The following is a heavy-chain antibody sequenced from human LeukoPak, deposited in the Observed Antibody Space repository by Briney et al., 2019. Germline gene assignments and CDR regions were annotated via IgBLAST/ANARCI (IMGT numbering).Heavy chain of an antibody. Sequence: PGGSLRLSCATSGFTFSAYDMHWVRQAPGKGLEWVSGIHTAGDTYYPDSVKGRFTISRENAKSSLYLQMNSLRAGDTPVYSCARSRPVSAFDVGGQGTMVTVSS. J-gene: IGHJ3*01. D-gene: IGHD1-14*01. CDR2: IHTAGDT. CDR1: GFTFSAYD. V-gene: IGHV3-13*01. CDR3: ARSRPVSAFDV.